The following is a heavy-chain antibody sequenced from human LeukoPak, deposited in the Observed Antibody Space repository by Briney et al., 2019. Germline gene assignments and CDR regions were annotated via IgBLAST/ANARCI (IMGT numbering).Heavy chain of an antibody. CDR2: ININSGDT. Sequence: ASVKVSCKASGYTFTGYYMHWVRQAPGQGLEWMGWININSGDTKYAQKFQGRVTMTRDTSISTAYMELSRLRSDDTAVYYCARGGRRITMVRGVMGCDYWGQGTLVTVSS. CDR1: GYTFTGYY. J-gene: IGHJ4*02. CDR3: ARGGRRITMVRGVMGCDY. V-gene: IGHV1-2*02. D-gene: IGHD3-10*01.